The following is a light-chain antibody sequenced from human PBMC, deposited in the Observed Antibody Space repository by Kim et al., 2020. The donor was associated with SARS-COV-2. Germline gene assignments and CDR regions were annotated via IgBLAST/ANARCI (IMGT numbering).Light chain of an antibody. V-gene: IGLV3-21*04. CDR2: YDS. CDR3: QVWDSSSDHWV. CDR1: NIGGKS. Sequence: APGKTARLTWGGNNIGGKSVHWYQQKPGRAPVLVIYYDSDRPSGIPERFSGSNSGNTATLTISRVEAGDEADYYCQVWDSSSDHWVFGGGTQLTVL. J-gene: IGLJ3*02.